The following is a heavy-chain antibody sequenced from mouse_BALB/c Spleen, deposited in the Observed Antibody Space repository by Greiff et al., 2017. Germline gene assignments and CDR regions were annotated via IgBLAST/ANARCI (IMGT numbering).Heavy chain of an antibody. CDR1: GYTFTSYW. CDR3: TRLKIYDGYYEDAMDY. V-gene: IGHV1-5*01. D-gene: IGHD2-3*01. J-gene: IGHJ4*01. CDR2: IYPGNSDT. Sequence: EVQLQESGTVLARPGASVKMSCKASGYTFTSYWMHWVKQRPGQGLEWIGAIYPGNSDTSYNQKFKGKAKLTAVTSTSTAYMELSSLTNEDSAVYYCTRLKIYDGYYEDAMDYWGQGTSVTVSS.